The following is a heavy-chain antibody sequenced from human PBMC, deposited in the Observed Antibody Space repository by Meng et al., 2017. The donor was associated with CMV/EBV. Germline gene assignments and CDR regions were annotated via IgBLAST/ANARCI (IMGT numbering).Heavy chain of an antibody. Sequence: ASVQVSCKASGYTFTSYGISWVRQAPGQGLEWMGWISAYNGNTNYAQKLQGRVTMTTDTSTSTAYMELRSLRSDDTAVYYCARDSSAGSTFDYWGQGTLVTVSS. CDR3: ARDSSAGSTFDY. J-gene: IGHJ4*02. D-gene: IGHD6-25*01. CDR2: ISAYNGNT. CDR1: GYTFTSYG. V-gene: IGHV1-18*01.